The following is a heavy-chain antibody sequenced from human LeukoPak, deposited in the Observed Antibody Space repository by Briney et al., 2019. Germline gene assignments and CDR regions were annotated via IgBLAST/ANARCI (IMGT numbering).Heavy chain of an antibody. CDR2: INHSGST. CDR1: GGSFNNYY. J-gene: IGHJ4*02. Sequence: SETLSLTCAVYGGSFNNYYWSWIRQPPGKGLEWIGEINHSGSTNHNPSLKSRLTISVDTPKNQFSLKLSSVTAADTAVYYCARGTYYFDTSAHETDDYWGQGTLVTVSS. D-gene: IGHD3-22*01. V-gene: IGHV4-34*01. CDR3: ARGTYYFDTSAHETDDY.